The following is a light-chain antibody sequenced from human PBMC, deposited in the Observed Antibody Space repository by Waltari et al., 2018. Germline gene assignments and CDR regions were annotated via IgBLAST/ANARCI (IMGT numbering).Light chain of an antibody. CDR2: GAS. Sequence: VILTQSPATLSLSPGERATLSCRASQSVSSYLAWYQQKPGQAPRLLISGASSRATGITDRFSGSGSGTEFTLTISSLEPEDFAVYYCQSYSSSPWTFGQGTKVEIK. V-gene: IGKV3-20*01. CDR1: QSVSSY. J-gene: IGKJ1*01. CDR3: QSYSSSPWT.